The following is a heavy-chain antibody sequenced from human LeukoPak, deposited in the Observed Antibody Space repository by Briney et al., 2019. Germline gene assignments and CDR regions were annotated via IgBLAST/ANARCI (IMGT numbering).Heavy chain of an antibody. J-gene: IGHJ4*02. CDR1: GFTFSSYS. D-gene: IGHD6-13*01. CDR2: ISYDGSNE. Sequence: GGSLRLSCAASGFTFSSYSMNWVRQAPGQGLEWMAVISYDGSNENYADSVKGRFTISRDNSKNTVFLQMNSLRTEDTAVYYCARDAGSWTDFDCWGQGTLVSVSS. V-gene: IGHV3-30*03. CDR3: ARDAGSWTDFDC.